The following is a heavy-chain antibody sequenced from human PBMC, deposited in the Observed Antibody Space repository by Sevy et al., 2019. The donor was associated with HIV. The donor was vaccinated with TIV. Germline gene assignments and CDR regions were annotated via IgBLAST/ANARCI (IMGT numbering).Heavy chain of an antibody. V-gene: IGHV3-23*01. CDR2: IFRSGETT. CDR1: GFTFYNYA. Sequence: GGSLRLSCAASGFTFYNYAMHWVRQAPGKGLEWVSTIFRSGETTYYADSVKARFTISRDNSKNTLYLQMNSLRTEDTALYYCAGARYDSSGSFDAFDIWGQRTMVTVSS. CDR3: AGARYDSSGSFDAFDI. D-gene: IGHD3-22*01. J-gene: IGHJ3*02.